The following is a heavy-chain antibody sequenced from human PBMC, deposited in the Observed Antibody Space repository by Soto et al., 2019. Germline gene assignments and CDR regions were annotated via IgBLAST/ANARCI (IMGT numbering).Heavy chain of an antibody. Sequence: ASVKVSCKASGYTFTNYGLSWVRQAPGQGLEWMGWISPNNGNANYAQKFQGRVTMTTDTSTTTAYMELRSLSSDDTAVYYCMRVIGGGDNYCFEPWGQGTLVTVSS. D-gene: IGHD1-1*01. J-gene: IGHJ5*02. CDR2: ISPNNGNA. V-gene: IGHV1-18*04. CDR3: MRVIGGGDNYCFEP. CDR1: GYTFTNYG.